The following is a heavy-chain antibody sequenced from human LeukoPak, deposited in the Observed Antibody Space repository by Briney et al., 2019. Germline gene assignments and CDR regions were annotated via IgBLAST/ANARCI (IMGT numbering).Heavy chain of an antibody. D-gene: IGHD5-24*01. Sequence: PGGSLRLSCAASGFTFRTYWMSWVRQAPGKGLEWVANIKQDGSEKYYVDSVKGRFTISRDNAKNSLSLQMNSLRAEDTAVYYCATHGYNRDYYFDYWGQGTLVTVSS. CDR3: ATHGYNRDYYFDY. J-gene: IGHJ4*02. CDR1: GFTFRTYW. CDR2: IKQDGSEK. V-gene: IGHV3-7*01.